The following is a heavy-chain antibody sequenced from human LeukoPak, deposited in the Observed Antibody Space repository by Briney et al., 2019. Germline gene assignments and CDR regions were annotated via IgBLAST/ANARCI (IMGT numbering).Heavy chain of an antibody. CDR3: ARYHYDSSGLAY. CDR2: IIPIFGTA. CDR1: GGTFSSYA. D-gene: IGHD3-22*01. V-gene: IGHV1-69*06. J-gene: IGHJ4*02. Sequence: SVKVSCKASGGTFSSYAISWVRQAPGQGLEWMGGIIPIFGTANYAQKFQGRVTITADKSTSTAYMELSSLRSEDTAVYYCARYHYDSSGLAYWGQGTLVTVSS.